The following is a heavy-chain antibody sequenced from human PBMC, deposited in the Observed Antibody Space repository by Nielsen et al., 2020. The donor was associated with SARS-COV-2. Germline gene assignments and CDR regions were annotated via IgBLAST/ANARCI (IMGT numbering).Heavy chain of an antibody. Sequence: GESLKISCSASGFTFTSYPLSWVRQAPGKGLEWVSSLSGSASTIHYADSVKGRFTISRDNSRNTLYLQMNSLRAEDTAVYYCARVGSGSYQYYFDYWGQGTLVTVSS. CDR2: LSGSASTI. CDR3: ARVGSGSYQYYFDY. D-gene: IGHD3-10*01. CDR1: GFTFTSYP. V-gene: IGHV3-23*01. J-gene: IGHJ4*02.